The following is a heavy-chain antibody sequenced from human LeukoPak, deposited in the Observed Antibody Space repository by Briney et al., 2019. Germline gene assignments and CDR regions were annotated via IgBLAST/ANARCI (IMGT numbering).Heavy chain of an antibody. CDR3: AKDTTTVTTHGGDY. CDR2: ISGSGVST. D-gene: IGHD4-17*01. Sequence: GGSLRLSCAVSGFTSSSYAMSWVRQAPGKGLEWVSAISGSGVSTYYADSVKGRFTISRDNSKNTLYLQMNSLRAEDTAVYYCAKDTTTVTTHGGDYWGQGTLVTVSS. CDR1: GFTSSSYA. V-gene: IGHV3-23*01. J-gene: IGHJ4*02.